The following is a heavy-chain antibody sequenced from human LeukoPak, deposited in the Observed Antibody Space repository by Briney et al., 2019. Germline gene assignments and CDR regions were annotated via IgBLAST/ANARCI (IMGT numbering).Heavy chain of an antibody. CDR3: ARDPYCSGGSGYAYNWFDP. Sequence: ASVKVSCKASGYTFTGYYMHWVRQAPGQGLEWMGWINPNSGGTNYAQKFQGRVTMTRDTSISTAYMELSRLRSDDTAVYYCARDPYCSGGSGYAYNWFDPWGQGTLVTVSS. J-gene: IGHJ5*02. CDR2: INPNSGGT. D-gene: IGHD2-15*01. CDR1: GYTFTGYY. V-gene: IGHV1-2*02.